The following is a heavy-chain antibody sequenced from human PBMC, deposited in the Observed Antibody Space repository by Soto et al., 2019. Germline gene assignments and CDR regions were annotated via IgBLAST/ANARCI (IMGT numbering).Heavy chain of an antibody. Sequence: GGSLRLSCVASGFPFNNYAMSWVRQAPGKGLEWVSAISGGITYYADSVKGRFTISRDNSKNTLFLQMTSLRVEDTAVYYCATCIGGDCYSDYWGQGALVTVSS. D-gene: IGHD2-21*02. V-gene: IGHV3-23*01. CDR3: ATCIGGDCYSDY. J-gene: IGHJ4*02. CDR1: GFPFNNYA. CDR2: ISGGIT.